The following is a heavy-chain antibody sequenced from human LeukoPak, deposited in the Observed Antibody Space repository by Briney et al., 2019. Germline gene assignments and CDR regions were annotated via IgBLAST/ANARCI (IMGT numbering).Heavy chain of an antibody. V-gene: IGHV4-34*12. CDR3: ARCKEGDSYGTDY. J-gene: IGHJ4*02. CDR1: GGSFSGYY. Sequence: SETLSPTCAVYGGSFSGYYWSWIRQPPGKGLEWIGDIIHSGSTNYNPSIKSRVTIPVDTSKNQSSLKLSSVTAADTAVYYCARCKEGDSYGTDYWGQGTLVTVSS. D-gene: IGHD5-18*01. CDR2: IIHSGST.